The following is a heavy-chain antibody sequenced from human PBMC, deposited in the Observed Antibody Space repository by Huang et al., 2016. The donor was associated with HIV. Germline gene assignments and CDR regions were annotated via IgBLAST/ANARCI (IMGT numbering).Heavy chain of an antibody. V-gene: IGHV1-18*01. CDR2: ISAYNGNT. Sequence: QVQLVQSGAEVKKPGASVKVSCKASGYTFTSYGISWVRQAPRQELEWMGWISAYNGNTKNAQKLQGKISMTTDKSTTKAYIAQRSLRSDATAVYYCARDPRYYYDTSGYPPDAFDIWGQGTMVTVSS. D-gene: IGHD3-22*01. CDR3: ARDPRYYYDTSGYPPDAFDI. CDR1: GYTFTSYG. J-gene: IGHJ3*02.